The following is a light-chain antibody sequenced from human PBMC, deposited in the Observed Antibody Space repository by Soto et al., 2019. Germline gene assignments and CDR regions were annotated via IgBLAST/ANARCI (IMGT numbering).Light chain of an antibody. V-gene: IGKV1-12*01. CDR1: QNIDNW. CDR3: QQADRFPHT. CDR2: GAS. Sequence: DIQMTQSPSLVSASIGDRVTITCRASQNIDNWLAWYQQKPGRAPKLLISGASTLQTGVPSRFSASGSGTEFTLTISSLQPEDFATYYCQQADRFPHTFGQGTKLEIK. J-gene: IGKJ2*01.